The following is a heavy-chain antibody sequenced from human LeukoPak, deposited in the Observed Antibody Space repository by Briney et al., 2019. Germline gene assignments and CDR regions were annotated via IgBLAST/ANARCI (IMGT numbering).Heavy chain of an antibody. V-gene: IGHV1-46*01. D-gene: IGHD3-10*01. CDR2: MNHIAGSI. J-gene: IGHJ6*03. Sequence: ASVKVDYMASGYTFSSYYMHYVLQAPGHGEKRGVIMNHIAGSISYAHKFQVRGPMTSDTSTIKVYMELSSMSPEDTAQHYCARIATYYYGSGSYYDPGYYYYYMDVWGKGTTVTVSS. CDR3: ARIATYYYGSGSYYDPGYYYYYMDV. CDR1: GYTFSSYY.